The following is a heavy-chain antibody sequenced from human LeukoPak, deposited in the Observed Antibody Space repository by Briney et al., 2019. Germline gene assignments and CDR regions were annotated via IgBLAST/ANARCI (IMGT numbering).Heavy chain of an antibody. J-gene: IGHJ6*03. Sequence: PSETLSLTCTVSGGSISSGGYYWSWIRQHPGKGLEWIGYIYYSGSTYYNPSLKSRVTISVDTSKNQFSLKLSSVTAADTAVYYCARGLYHYDTSGYSASKYYMDVWGKGTTVTVSS. CDR3: ARGLYHYDTSGYSASKYYMDV. CDR1: GGSISSGGYY. V-gene: IGHV4-31*03. D-gene: IGHD3-22*01. CDR2: IYYSGST.